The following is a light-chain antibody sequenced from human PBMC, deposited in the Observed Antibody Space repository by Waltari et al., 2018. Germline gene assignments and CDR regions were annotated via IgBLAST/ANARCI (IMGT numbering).Light chain of an antibody. V-gene: IGKV3-11*01. CDR2: AAS. CDR1: QSVRRY. CDR3: QQSRSSPLT. Sequence: CRASQSVRRYLDWYQQQPGQAPRLLIYAASCWASGIPARFSGSGSETDFTLTISSLQPEDFAVYYCQQSRSSPLTFGGGTRVEI. J-gene: IGKJ4*01.